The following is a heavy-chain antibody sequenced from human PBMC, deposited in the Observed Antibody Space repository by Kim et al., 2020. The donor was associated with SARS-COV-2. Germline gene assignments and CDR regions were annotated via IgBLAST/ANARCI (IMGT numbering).Heavy chain of an antibody. V-gene: IGHV3-33*06. Sequence: AESVKGRFTISRDNSKNTLYLQMNSLRAEDTAVYYCAKDDYYGSGSPFDYWGQGTLVTVSS. D-gene: IGHD3-10*01. J-gene: IGHJ4*02. CDR3: AKDDYYGSGSPFDY.